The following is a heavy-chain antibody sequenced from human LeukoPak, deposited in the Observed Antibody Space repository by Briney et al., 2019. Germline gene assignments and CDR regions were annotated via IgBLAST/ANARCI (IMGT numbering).Heavy chain of an antibody. CDR3: ARRGFGRYDPNVGSYFYYKDVAV. CDR2: IYESGSA. Sequence: PSETLSLTCSVSGGSISRSHYYWDWIRQPPGKGLEWVGNIYESGSAYYSPSFKSRVTISVDTSKNQFSRKLYSVTAADTAVYFCARRGFGRYDPNVGSYFYYKDVAVWGQGTTVTVSS. CDR1: GGSISRSHYY. V-gene: IGHV4-39*01. J-gene: IGHJ6*02. D-gene: IGHD3-22*01.